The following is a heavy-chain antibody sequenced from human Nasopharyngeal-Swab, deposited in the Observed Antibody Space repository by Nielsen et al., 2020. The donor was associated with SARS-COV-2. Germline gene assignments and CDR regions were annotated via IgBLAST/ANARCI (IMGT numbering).Heavy chain of an antibody. CDR2: IYYSGST. J-gene: IGHJ4*02. CDR1: GGSVSSGSYY. CDR3: ARALAQDYYDSSGYIDY. Sequence: SETLSLTCTVSGGSVSSGSYYWSWIRQPPGKGLEWIGYIYYSGSTNYNPSLKSRVTISVDTSKNQFSLKLSSVTAADTAVYYCARALAQDYYDSSGYIDYWGQGTLVTVSS. V-gene: IGHV4-61*01. D-gene: IGHD3-22*01.